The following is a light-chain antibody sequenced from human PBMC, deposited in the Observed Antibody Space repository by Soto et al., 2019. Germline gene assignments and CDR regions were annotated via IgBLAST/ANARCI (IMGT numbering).Light chain of an antibody. J-gene: IGLJ1*01. V-gene: IGLV2-11*01. CDR1: SSDFGGYDY. CDR2: DVS. CDR3: CSYAGSYTFYV. Sequence: QSLLTQPRSVSGAPGQSVTISFTCTSSDFGGYDYVSWYQHHPGTAPKLMIYDVSMRPSGVPDRFSGSKSGSTASLTISGLQAEDEGDYYCCSYAGSYTFYVFGTGTKVTVL.